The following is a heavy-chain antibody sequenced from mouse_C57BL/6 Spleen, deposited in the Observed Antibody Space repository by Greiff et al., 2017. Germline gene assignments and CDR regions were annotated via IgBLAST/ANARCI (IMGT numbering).Heavy chain of an antibody. J-gene: IGHJ3*01. D-gene: IGHD2-1*01. CDR3: ARDYGNYGFAY. V-gene: IGHV1-26*01. Sequence: QLQQSGPELVKPGASVKISCKASGYTFTDYYMNWVKQSHGKSLEWIGDINPNNGGTSYNQKFKGTATLTVDKSSSTAYMELRSLTSEDSAVYYCARDYGNYGFAYWGQGTLVTVSA. CDR1: GYTFTDYY. CDR2: INPNNGGT.